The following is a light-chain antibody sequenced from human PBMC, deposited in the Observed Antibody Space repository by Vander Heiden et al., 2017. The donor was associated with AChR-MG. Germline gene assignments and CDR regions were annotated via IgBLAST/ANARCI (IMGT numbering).Light chain of an antibody. V-gene: IGLV1-44*01. CDR2: KDN. CDR1: SSNSGSNT. Sequence: QSVLTQPLSAPGPPPPSITISCSGSSSNSGSNTMNWYRKFPGTAPKLRIYKDNQRPSGVPDRFSGSKAGTSASLAISGLQSEDEADYYCSTWDDSLNVLVFGGGTKLTVL. CDR3: STWDDSLNVLV. J-gene: IGLJ2*01.